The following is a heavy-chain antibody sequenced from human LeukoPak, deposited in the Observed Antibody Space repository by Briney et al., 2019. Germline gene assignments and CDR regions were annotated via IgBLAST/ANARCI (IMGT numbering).Heavy chain of an antibody. D-gene: IGHD6-13*01. V-gene: IGHV6-1*01. CDR3: ARVSDDRSSWSESTYYYYFFGMDV. J-gene: IGHJ6*02. CDR2: TYYRSKWYT. Sequence: SQTLSLTCAISGDSVSSKTAGWNWIRQSPSRGLEWLGRTYYRSKWYTDYAVSVKNRITISPDTSKNQFSLQLDSVTPEDTAIYYCARVSDDRSSWSESTYYYYFFGMDVWGQGTSVTVSS. CDR1: GDSVSSKTAG.